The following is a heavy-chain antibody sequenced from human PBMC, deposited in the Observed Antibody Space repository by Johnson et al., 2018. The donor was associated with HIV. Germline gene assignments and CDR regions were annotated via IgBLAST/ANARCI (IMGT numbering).Heavy chain of an antibody. J-gene: IGHJ3*02. CDR1: GFTFNSYG. CDR3: ARACRDCYTCDVSDI. V-gene: IGHV3-30*02. CDR2: IRYDGSDK. D-gene: IGHD5-24*01. Sequence: QVQLVESGGGLVQPGGSLRLSCAASGFTFNSYGMHWVRQAPGKGLEWVTFIRYDGSDKYYADSVKGRFTISRDNSKNTLYLQMNSLRAEDTAVFYCARACRDCYTCDVSDIWVQGTMVTVSS.